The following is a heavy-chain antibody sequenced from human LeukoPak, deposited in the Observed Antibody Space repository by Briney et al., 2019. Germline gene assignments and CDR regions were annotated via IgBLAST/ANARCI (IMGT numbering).Heavy chain of an antibody. CDR1: GFTFSDYY. V-gene: IGHV3-11*06. CDR2: ISGSGSHT. CDR3: ARVGSTVAAGTPDY. J-gene: IGHJ4*02. Sequence: RGSLRLSCAASGFTFSDYYMSWIRQAPGKGLEWLSYISGSGSHTTYADSVRGRFTISRDNAKNSLSLQVNSLRADDTAVYYCARVGSTVAAGTPDYWGQGTLVTVSS. D-gene: IGHD6-13*01.